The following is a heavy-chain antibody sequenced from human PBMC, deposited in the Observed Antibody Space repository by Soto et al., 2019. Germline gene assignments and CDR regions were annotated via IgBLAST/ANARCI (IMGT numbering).Heavy chain of an antibody. J-gene: IGHJ4*02. Sequence: GGSLRLSCAASGFTFSNYAMGWVRQAPGKGLEWVSAISGSGGSTYYADSVKGRFTTSRDNSKNTLYLQMNSLRAEDTAVYYCAKDYYYDSSGYYFYPPNFDYWGQGTLVTVSS. CDR2: ISGSGGST. CDR1: GFTFSNYA. D-gene: IGHD3-22*01. V-gene: IGHV3-23*01. CDR3: AKDYYYDSSGYYFYPPNFDY.